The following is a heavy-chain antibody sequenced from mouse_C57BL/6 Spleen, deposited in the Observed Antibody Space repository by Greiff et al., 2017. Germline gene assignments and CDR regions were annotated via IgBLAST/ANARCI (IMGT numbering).Heavy chain of an antibody. Sequence: VQLQQSGAELVRPGASVTLSCKASGYTFTDYEMHWVKQTPVHGLEWIGAIDPETGGTTYKQKFKGKAILTADKSSSTAYMELRSLTSEASAVYYCTDYYGSSPYYAMDYWGQGTSVTVSS. V-gene: IGHV1-15*01. CDR1: GYTFTDYE. J-gene: IGHJ4*01. CDR2: IDPETGGT. CDR3: TDYYGSSPYYAMDY. D-gene: IGHD1-1*01.